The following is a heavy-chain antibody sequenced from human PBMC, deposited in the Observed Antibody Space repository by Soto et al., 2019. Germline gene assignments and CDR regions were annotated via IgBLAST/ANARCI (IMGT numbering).Heavy chain of an antibody. Sequence: GASVKVSCKASGGTFSSYAISWVRQAPGQGLEWMGGIIPIFGTANYAQKFQGRVTITADESTSTAYMELSSLRSEDTAVYYCARDYDSSGTDGNWFDPWGQGTLVTVSS. D-gene: IGHD3-22*01. CDR3: ARDYDSSGTDGNWFDP. CDR2: IIPIFGTA. CDR1: GGTFSSYA. V-gene: IGHV1-69*13. J-gene: IGHJ5*02.